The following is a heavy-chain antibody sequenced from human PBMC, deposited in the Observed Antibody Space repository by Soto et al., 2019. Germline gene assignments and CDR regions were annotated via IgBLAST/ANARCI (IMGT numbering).Heavy chain of an antibody. CDR3: ARGNVYNSFHH. Sequence: SQTLSLTCAISGDSVSSDRATWNLVRQSPSRGVEWLGRTYYRSRWYNDYAISVRSRININPDTSKNQFSLHLTSVTPEDTAVYYCARGNVYNSFHHWGQGTLVTVSS. CDR2: TYYRSRWYN. D-gene: IGHD1-20*01. J-gene: IGHJ1*01. V-gene: IGHV6-1*01. CDR1: GDSVSSDRAT.